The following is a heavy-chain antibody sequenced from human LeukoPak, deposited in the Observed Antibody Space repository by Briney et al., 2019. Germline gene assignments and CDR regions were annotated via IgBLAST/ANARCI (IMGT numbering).Heavy chain of an antibody. D-gene: IGHD3-16*01. CDR3: AREVYLYGGLGYFDL. Sequence: SETLSLTCAVYGGSFSGYYWSWIRQPPGKGLEWIGEINHSGSTNYTPSLKSRVTISVDTSKNQFSLKMTSVTAADTAVYYCAREVYLYGGLGYFDLWGRGTLVTVSS. V-gene: IGHV4-34*01. J-gene: IGHJ2*01. CDR1: GGSFSGYY. CDR2: INHSGST.